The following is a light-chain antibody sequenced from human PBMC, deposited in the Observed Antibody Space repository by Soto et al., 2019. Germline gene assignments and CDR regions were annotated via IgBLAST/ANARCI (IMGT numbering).Light chain of an antibody. CDR3: LQDYNYPRT. Sequence: AIQMTQSPSSLSASVGDIVTITCRAIQGIRNDLGWYQQKPGKAPKLLIYAASSLQSGVPSRFSGSGSGTDFTLTISSLQPEDFATYYCLQDYNYPRTFGQGTKVELK. J-gene: IGKJ1*01. CDR2: AAS. CDR1: QGIRND. V-gene: IGKV1-6*01.